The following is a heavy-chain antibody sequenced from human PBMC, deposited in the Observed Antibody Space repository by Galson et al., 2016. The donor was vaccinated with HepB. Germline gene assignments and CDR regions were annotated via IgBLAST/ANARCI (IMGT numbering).Heavy chain of an antibody. CDR1: GGSIRYSSFF. V-gene: IGHV4-39*07. CDR3: ARGRYRLDQ. CDR2: ISDSGST. D-gene: IGHD1-1*01. Sequence: LSLTCTVSGGSIRYSSFFWAWIRQSPGRGLEWIGSISDSGSTDYNPSLKSRLSISVDTSKNQFSLRLSSVTAADTAVYFCARGRYRLDQWGQGTLVTVSS. J-gene: IGHJ4*02.